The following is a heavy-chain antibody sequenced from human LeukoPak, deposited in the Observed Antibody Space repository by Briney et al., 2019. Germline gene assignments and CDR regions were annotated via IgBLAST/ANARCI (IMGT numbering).Heavy chain of an antibody. Sequence: SQTLSLTCTVSGGSISSGSYYWSWIRQPAGKGLEWIGRIYTSGSTNYNPSLKSRVTISVDTSKNQFPLKLSSVTAADTAVYYCARGGRDGYNLYYYYYMDVWGKGTTVTISS. CDR1: GGSISSGSYY. V-gene: IGHV4-61*02. J-gene: IGHJ6*03. CDR3: ARGGRDGYNLYYYYYMDV. CDR2: IYTSGST. D-gene: IGHD5-24*01.